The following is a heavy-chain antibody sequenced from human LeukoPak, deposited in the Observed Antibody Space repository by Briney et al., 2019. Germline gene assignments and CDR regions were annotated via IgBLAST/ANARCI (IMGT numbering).Heavy chain of an antibody. D-gene: IGHD3-16*01. V-gene: IGHV4-4*07. J-gene: IGHJ4*02. CDR1: GGSISSYY. CDR3: ARVQRLGGKYYFDY. Sequence: SETLSLTCTVSGGSISSYYWSWIRQPAGKGLEWIGRIYTSGSTNYNPSLKSRVTISVDKSKNQFSPKLSSVTAADTAVYYCARVQRLGGKYYFDYWGQGTLVTVSS. CDR2: IYTSGST.